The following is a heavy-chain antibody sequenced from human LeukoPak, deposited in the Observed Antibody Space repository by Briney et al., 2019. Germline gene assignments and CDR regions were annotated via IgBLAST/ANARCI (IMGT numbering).Heavy chain of an antibody. D-gene: IGHD3-22*01. J-gene: IGHJ4*02. CDR1: GFTFSSYA. V-gene: IGHV3-23*01. CDR2: ISGSGGST. CDR3: AKESWAYYYDSSSYYGEGY. Sequence: GGSLRLSCAASGFTFSSYAMSWVRQAPGKGLEWVSAISGSGGSTYYADSVKGRFTISRDNSKNTLYLQMNSLRAEDTAVYYCAKESWAYYYDSSSYYGEGYWGQGTLVTVSS.